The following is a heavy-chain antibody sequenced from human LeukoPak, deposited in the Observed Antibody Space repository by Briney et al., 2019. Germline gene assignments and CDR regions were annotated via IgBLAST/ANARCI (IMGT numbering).Heavy chain of an antibody. CDR3: ARAARDSSGWYAIYYYYYYMDV. V-gene: IGHV4-30-4*08. CDR2: IYYSGST. J-gene: IGHJ6*03. CDR1: GGSISSSSYH. D-gene: IGHD6-19*01. Sequence: SETLSLTCTVSGGSISSSSYHWGWIRQPPGKGLEWIGYIYYSGSTYYNPSLKSRVTISVDTSKNQFSLKLSSVTAADTAVYYCARAARDSSGWYAIYYYYYYMDVWGKGTTVTVSS.